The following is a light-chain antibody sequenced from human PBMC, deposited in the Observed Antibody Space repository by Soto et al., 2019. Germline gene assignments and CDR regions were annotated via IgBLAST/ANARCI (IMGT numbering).Light chain of an antibody. CDR3: QQYGSSPGT. J-gene: IGKJ1*01. CDR1: QSVTSNY. Sequence: IVLTQSPGTLSASPGERVTLSCWASQSVTSNYLAWYQQKPGQAPRLLIFGASIRDTGVPDRFSGGGSGTDFTLTISRLEPEDSAVYYCQQYGSSPGTFGQGTKVDIK. CDR2: GAS. V-gene: IGKV3-20*01.